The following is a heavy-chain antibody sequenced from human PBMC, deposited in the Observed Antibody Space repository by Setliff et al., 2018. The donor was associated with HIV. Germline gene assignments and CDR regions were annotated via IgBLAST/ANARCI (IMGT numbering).Heavy chain of an antibody. D-gene: IGHD3-10*01. CDR1: GGTFSSYA. J-gene: IGHJ6*02. CDR3: ARNFGLSPSGKYYYYYGMDI. Sequence: SVKVSCKASGGTFSSYAISWVRQAPGQGLEWMGRIIPIFGTANYAQNFQGRVTMTRDTSINAAYMELRGLRSDDTAVYYCARNFGLSPSGKYYYYYGMDIWGQGTTVTVSS. CDR2: IIPIFGTA. V-gene: IGHV1-69*05.